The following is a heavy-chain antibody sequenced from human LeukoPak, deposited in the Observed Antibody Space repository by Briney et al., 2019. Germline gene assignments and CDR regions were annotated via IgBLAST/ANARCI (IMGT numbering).Heavy chain of an antibody. J-gene: IGHJ4*02. CDR3: ARVRSSSWYDY. CDR1: GFTFSTSW. D-gene: IGHD6-13*01. V-gene: IGHV3-74*01. Sequence: QPGGSLRLSCAPSGFTFSTSWMHWVRQAPGEGLVWASRISSDGITTTYADSVKGRFTISRDNAKNTLYLQMNSLRVEDTAVYYCARVRSSSWYDYWGQGALVTVSS. CDR2: ISSDGITT.